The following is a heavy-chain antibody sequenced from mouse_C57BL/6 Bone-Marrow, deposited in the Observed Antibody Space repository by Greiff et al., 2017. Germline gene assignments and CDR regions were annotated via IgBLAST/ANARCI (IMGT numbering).Heavy chain of an antibody. CDR3: ARGYDGYSFAY. V-gene: IGHV1-19*01. CDR2: INPYNGGT. J-gene: IGHJ3*01. D-gene: IGHD2-3*01. CDR1: GYTFTDYY. Sequence: VQLQQSGPVLVKPGASVKMSCKASGYTFTDYYMNWVKQSHGKSLEWIGVINPYNGGTSYNQKFKGKATLTVDKSSSTAYMELNSLTSEDSAVYYCARGYDGYSFAYWGQGTLVTVSA.